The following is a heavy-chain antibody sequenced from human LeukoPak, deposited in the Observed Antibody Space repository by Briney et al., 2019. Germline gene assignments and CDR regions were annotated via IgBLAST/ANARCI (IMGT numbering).Heavy chain of an antibody. CDR2: IYSGGST. J-gene: IGHJ4*02. D-gene: IGHD6-13*01. CDR1: GFTVSSNY. Sequence: GGSLRLSCAVSGFTVSSNYMSWVRQSPGKGLEWVSIIYSGGSTYYADSVKGRFTISRDNSKNTLYLQMNSLRAEDTAVYYCARVGYTGTWYSSPPFDYWGQGTLVTVSS. V-gene: IGHV3-66*01. CDR3: ARVGYTGTWYSSPPFDY.